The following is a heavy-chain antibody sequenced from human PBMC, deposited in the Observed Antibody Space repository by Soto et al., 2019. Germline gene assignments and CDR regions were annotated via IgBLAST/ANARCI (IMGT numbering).Heavy chain of an antibody. CDR1: GFTFNSYA. J-gene: IGHJ4*02. CDR2: TTGHGDST. D-gene: IGHD6-13*01. V-gene: IGHV3-23*01. Sequence: EVQLLESGGGVVQPGGSLRLSCAASGFTFNSYAMSWVRQAPGKGLEWVSATTGHGDSTYYSDSAKGRFTISRDNSKNILYLQMNSLRVEDTAVYYCAKRGNTYSEPLDYWGQGTLVTVSS. CDR3: AKRGNTYSEPLDY.